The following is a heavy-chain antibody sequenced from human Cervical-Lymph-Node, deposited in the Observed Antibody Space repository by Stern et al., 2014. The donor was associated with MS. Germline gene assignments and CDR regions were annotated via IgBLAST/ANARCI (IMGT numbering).Heavy chain of an antibody. Sequence: QVQLVQSGAEVKKPGASVKVSCKASGYTFSSYGFSWVRQAPGQGLEWMGRISVYNGDPSYAEKIQGRVTMTTDTSTSTAYMELRSLRSDDTAVYFCARETPNCSGGTCYPRIDYWGQGTLVTVSS. CDR3: ARETPNCSGGTCYPRIDY. V-gene: IGHV1-18*01. J-gene: IGHJ4*02. D-gene: IGHD2-15*01. CDR1: GYTFSSYG. CDR2: ISVYNGDP.